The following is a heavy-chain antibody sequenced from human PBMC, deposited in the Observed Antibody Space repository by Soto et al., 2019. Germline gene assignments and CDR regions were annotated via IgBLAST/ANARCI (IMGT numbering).Heavy chain of an antibody. Sequence: LSLTCGVSGYSISSDNWWVWVRQPAGKGLEWIGRIFSSGSTSFNPSLESRVAMSVDTSKNHFSLNLSSVTAADMAVYYCAREGSYSAYNFARGIQLWSFDFWGQGALVTVSS. V-gene: IGHV4-28*03. D-gene: IGHD5-12*01. CDR2: IFSSGST. J-gene: IGHJ4*02. CDR1: GYSISSDN. CDR3: AREGSYSAYNFARGIQLWSFDF.